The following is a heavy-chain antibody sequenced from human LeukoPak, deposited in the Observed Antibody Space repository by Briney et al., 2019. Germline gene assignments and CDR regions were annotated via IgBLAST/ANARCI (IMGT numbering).Heavy chain of an antibody. CDR2: IKQDGSEK. Sequence: GGSLRLSCTASKFTFSHYGMQWVRQAPGKGLEWVANIKQDGSEKYYVDSVKGRFTISRDNAKNSLYLQMNSLRAEDTAVYYCARDKIVGATNFDYWGQGTLVTVSS. CDR3: ARDKIVGATNFDY. CDR1: KFTFSHYG. D-gene: IGHD1-26*01. J-gene: IGHJ4*02. V-gene: IGHV3-7*01.